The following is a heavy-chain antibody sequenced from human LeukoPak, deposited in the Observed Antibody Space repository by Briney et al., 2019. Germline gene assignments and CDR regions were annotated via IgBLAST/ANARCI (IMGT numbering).Heavy chain of an antibody. CDR1: GGSFSGYY. Sequence: PSETLSLTCAVYGGSFSGYYWSWIRQPPGKGLEWIGEISHSGSTNYNPSLKSRVTILVDTSKNQFSPKLSSVTAADTAVYYCARGRATYDFWSGQKIDYWGQGTLVTVSS. V-gene: IGHV4-34*01. D-gene: IGHD3-3*01. CDR3: ARGRATYDFWSGQKIDY. J-gene: IGHJ4*02. CDR2: ISHSGST.